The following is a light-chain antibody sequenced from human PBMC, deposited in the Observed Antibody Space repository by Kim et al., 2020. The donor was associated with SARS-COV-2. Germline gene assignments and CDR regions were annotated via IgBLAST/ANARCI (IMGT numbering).Light chain of an antibody. Sequence: QSVLTQSPSASGTPGQRVTISCSGSTSNIGSNYAYWYQQLPGAAPKLLIYRNNQRPSGVPDRFSGSKSGTSASLAISGLRSEDEADYYCGAWDDNLSAYVFGMGTQLTVL. CDR1: TSNIGSNY. J-gene: IGLJ1*01. V-gene: IGLV1-47*01. CDR2: RNN. CDR3: GAWDDNLSAYV.